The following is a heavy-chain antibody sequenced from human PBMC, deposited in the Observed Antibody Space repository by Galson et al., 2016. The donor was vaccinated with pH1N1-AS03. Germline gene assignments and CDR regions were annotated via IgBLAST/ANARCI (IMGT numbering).Heavy chain of an antibody. CDR2: IDPTRTDI. CDR3: TRSAPRGGHEPFDF. D-gene: IGHD5-12*01. CDR1: GFALIDYS. J-gene: IGHJ4*02. V-gene: IGHV3-21*01. Sequence: SLRLSCAASGFALIDYSMHWVRQAPGKGLEWVSSIDPTRTDIYYADSPTGRFTISRDNAFNSPYLQMNSLRVDDTAVYFCTRSAPRGGHEPFDFWGQGTLVTVSP.